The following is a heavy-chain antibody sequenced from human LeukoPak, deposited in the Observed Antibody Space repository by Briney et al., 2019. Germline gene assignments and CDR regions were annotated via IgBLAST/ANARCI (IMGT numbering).Heavy chain of an antibody. CDR2: ISGSGGST. V-gene: IGHV3-23*01. J-gene: IGHJ4*02. D-gene: IGHD4-23*01. CDR3: AKDPQLRWRVPSSDY. CDR1: GFTFSGYA. Sequence: PGGSLRLSCAASGFTFSGYAMSWVRQAPGKGLEWVSAISGSGGSTYYADSVKGRFTISRDNSKNTLYLQMNSLRAEDTAVYYCAKDPQLRWRVPSSDYWGQGTLVTVSS.